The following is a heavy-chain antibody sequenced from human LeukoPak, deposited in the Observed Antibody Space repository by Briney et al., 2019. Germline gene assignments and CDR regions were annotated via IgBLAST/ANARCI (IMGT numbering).Heavy chain of an antibody. V-gene: IGHV1-18*04. J-gene: IGHJ3*02. D-gene: IGHD3-22*01. Sequence: GASVKVSCKASGYTFTSYGISWVRQAPGQGLEWMAWISGYNGNTKYSQRYQGRVTMTTDTSTSTAYMELRSLTSDDTAVYFCARDVGPTMIVVVPEGAFDIWGQGTMVTVSS. CDR3: ARDVGPTMIVVVPEGAFDI. CDR2: ISGYNGNT. CDR1: GYTFTSYG.